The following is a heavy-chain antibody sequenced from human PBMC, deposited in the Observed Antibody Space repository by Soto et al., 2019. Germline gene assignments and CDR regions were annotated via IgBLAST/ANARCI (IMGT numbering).Heavy chain of an antibody. CDR3: ARGSITMVRGVFDP. J-gene: IGHJ5*02. CDR1: GGSISSSNW. D-gene: IGHD3-10*01. CDR2: IYHSGST. V-gene: IGHV4-4*02. Sequence: KPSETLSLTCAVSGGSISSSNWWSWVRQPPGKGLEWIGEIYHSGSTNYNPSLKSRVTISVDKSKNQFSLKLSSVTAADTAVYYCARGSITMVRGVFDPWGQGTLVTVSS.